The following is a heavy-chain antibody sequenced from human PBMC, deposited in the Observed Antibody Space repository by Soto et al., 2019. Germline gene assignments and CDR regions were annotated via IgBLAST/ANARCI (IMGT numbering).Heavy chain of an antibody. J-gene: IGHJ4*02. CDR2: TYYSGST. Sequence: SETLSLTCTVSGVSISSYYWSWIRQPPGKGLEWIGYTYYSGSTNYNPSLKSRVTISVDTSKNQFSLKLSSVTAADTAVYYCARSRGGYFDYWGQGTLVTVSS. CDR3: ARSRGGYFDY. D-gene: IGHD3-16*01. V-gene: IGHV4-59*01. CDR1: GVSISSYY.